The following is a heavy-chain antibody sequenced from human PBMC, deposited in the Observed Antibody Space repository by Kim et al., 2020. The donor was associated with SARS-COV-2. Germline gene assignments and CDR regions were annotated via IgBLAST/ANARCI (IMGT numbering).Heavy chain of an antibody. V-gene: IGHV3-7*01. D-gene: IGHD6-6*01. CDR3: AREFGQLVSYFDY. J-gene: IGHJ4*02. Sequence: YKVASVAGRFTISRDNAKNSLYLQMNSVRAEDTAVYYCAREFGQLVSYFDYWGQGTLVTVSS.